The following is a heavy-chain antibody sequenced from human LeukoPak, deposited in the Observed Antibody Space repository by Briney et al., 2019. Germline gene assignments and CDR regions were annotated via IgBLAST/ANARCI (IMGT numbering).Heavy chain of an antibody. V-gene: IGHV6-1*01. CDR1: GDSVSSNSAA. D-gene: IGHD6-13*01. CDR3: ARGSSSWYGSLDY. J-gene: IGHJ4*02. CDR2: TYYRSKWYN. Sequence: SQTLSLTCAISGDSVSSNSAAWNWIRQSSSRGLEWLGRTYYRSKWYNDYAVSVKSRITINPDTSKNQFSLQLNSVTPEDTAVYYCARGSSSWYGSLDYWGQGTLATVSS.